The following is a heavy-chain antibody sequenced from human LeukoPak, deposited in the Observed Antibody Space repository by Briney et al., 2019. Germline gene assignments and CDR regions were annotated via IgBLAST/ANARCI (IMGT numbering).Heavy chain of an antibody. Sequence: ASVKVSCKASGYTFTSYDINWVRQATGQGLEWMGWMNPNSGNTGYAQKFQGRVAITRNTSISTAYMELSSLRSEDTAVYYCASQRYSYGVYDAFDIWGQGTMVTVSS. D-gene: IGHD5-18*01. CDR1: GYTFTSYD. V-gene: IGHV1-8*03. CDR3: ASQRYSYGVYDAFDI. CDR2: MNPNSGNT. J-gene: IGHJ3*02.